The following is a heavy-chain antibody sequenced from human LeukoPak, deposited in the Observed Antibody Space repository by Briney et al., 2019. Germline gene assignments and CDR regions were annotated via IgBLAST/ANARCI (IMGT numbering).Heavy chain of an antibody. D-gene: IGHD1-26*01. CDR2: ISSNGGST. CDR1: GFTFSSYA. J-gene: IGHJ4*02. V-gene: IGHV3-64*01. CDR3: ARRIVGPSSGGDY. Sequence: GGSLRLSCAASGFTFSSYAMHWVRQAPGKGLEYVSAISSNGGSTYYANSVKGRFTISRDNSKNSLYLQMNSLRVEDTAVYYCARRIVGPSSGGDYWGQGTPVTVSS.